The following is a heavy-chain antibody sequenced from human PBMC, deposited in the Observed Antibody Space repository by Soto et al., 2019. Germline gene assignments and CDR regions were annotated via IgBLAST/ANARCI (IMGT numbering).Heavy chain of an antibody. V-gene: IGHV3-74*01. D-gene: IGHD3-16*01. CDR2: ISGDGSST. J-gene: IGHJ6*02. CDR1: EFTFRSYW. Sequence: EVQLVDSGGGLVQPGGSLRLSCAASEFTFRSYWMHWVRQSPGKGLVWVSRISGDGSSTTYADSVRGRFTISRDNAKNTVYLQMNSLRAEDTAVYYCAKDRALYVDVGMDVWGQGTTVTVSS. CDR3: AKDRALYVDVGMDV.